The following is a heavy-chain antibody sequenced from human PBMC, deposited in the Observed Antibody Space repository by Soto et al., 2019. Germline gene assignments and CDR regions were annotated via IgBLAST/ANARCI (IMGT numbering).Heavy chain of an antibody. V-gene: IGHV3-7*04. CDR2: IKQDGSEK. J-gene: IGHJ6*04. CDR1: GFTFSSCW. CDR3: GRARHLAV. Sequence: PGGSLRLSCAASGFTFSSCWMSWVRQAPGKGLEWVANIKQDGSEKYYVDSVKGRFTISRDNAKNSLYLQMNSLRAEYTAVYYSGRARHLAVGGKGTTVPVSS.